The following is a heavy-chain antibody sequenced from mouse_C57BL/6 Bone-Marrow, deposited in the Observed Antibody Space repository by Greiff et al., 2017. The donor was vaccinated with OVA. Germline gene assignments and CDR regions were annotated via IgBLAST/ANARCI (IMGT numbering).Heavy chain of an antibody. V-gene: IGHV1-69*01. D-gene: IGHD1-1*02. CDR3: ARDGRGFDY. J-gene: IGHJ2*01. CDR1: GYTFTSYW. Sequence: QVQLQQPGAELVMPGASVKLSCKASGYTFTSYWMHWVKQRPGQGLEWIGEIDPSDSYTNYNQKFKGKSTLTVDKSTSTAYMQLSSLTSEDSAVYYCARDGRGFDYWGQGTTLTVSS. CDR2: IDPSDSYT.